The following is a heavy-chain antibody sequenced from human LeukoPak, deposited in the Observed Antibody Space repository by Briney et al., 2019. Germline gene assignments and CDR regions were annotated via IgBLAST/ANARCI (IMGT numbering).Heavy chain of an antibody. CDR1: GYSISSGYY. D-gene: IGHD3-3*01. CDR3: AGPYDFWSGCYTENAFDI. V-gene: IGHV4-38-2*02. Sequence: PSETLSLTCTVSGYSISSGYYWGWIRQPPGKGLEWIGSIYHSGSTYYNPSLKSRVTISVDTSKNQFSLKLSSVTAADTAVYYCAGPYDFWSGCYTENAFDIWGQGTMVTVSS. CDR2: IYHSGST. J-gene: IGHJ3*02.